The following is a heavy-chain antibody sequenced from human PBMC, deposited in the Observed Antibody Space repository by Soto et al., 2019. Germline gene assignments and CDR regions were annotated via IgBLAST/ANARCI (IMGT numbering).Heavy chain of an antibody. CDR2: ITADGGT. D-gene: IGHD2-15*01. CDR1: GFTVSSHA. V-gene: IGHV3-23*01. CDR3: ARHVSCSSGSCKYDAFAI. Sequence: EVQVLESGGGLVQPGGSLRLSCEGSGFTVSSHAMTWIRQAPGKGPEWVSTITADGGTYYADSVKGRFAMSRDTSESTLYLQMNSLAAEDTAADYCARHVSCSSGSCKYDAFAIRGQGTMVTVSS. J-gene: IGHJ3*02.